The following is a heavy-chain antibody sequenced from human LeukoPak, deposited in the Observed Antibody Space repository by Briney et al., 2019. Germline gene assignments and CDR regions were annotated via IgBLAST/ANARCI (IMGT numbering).Heavy chain of an antibody. Sequence: GGSLRLSRAASGFTFSSYAMSWVRQAPGKGLEWVSAISGSGGSTYYADSVKGRFTISRDNSKNTLYLQMNSLRAEDTAVYYCAKDRIVGATFYYYYGMDVWGQGTTVTVSS. CDR1: GFTFSSYA. D-gene: IGHD1-26*01. CDR3: AKDRIVGATFYYYYGMDV. V-gene: IGHV3-23*01. CDR2: ISGSGGST. J-gene: IGHJ6*02.